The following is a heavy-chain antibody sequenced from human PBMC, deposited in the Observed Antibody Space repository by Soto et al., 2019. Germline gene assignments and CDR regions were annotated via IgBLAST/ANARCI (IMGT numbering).Heavy chain of an antibody. CDR3: ARGGAYCGGDCYDSWFDP. D-gene: IGHD2-21*02. Sequence: GGSLRLSCAASGFTFSSYWMHWVRQAPGKGLVWASRINSDGSSTSYADSVKGRFTISRDNAKNTLYLQMNSLRAEDTAVYYCARGGAYCGGDCYDSWFDPWGQGTLVTVSS. CDR1: GFTFSSYW. J-gene: IGHJ5*02. CDR2: INSDGSST. V-gene: IGHV3-74*01.